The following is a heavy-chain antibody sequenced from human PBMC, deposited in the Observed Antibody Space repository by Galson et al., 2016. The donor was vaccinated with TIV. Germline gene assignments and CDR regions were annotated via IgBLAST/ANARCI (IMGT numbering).Heavy chain of an antibody. CDR2: ISYDGSEK. V-gene: IGHV3-30*18. D-gene: IGHD4-17*01. CDR1: GFTFGGYV. CDR3: AKEPYGDCDPHFDY. Sequence: SLRLSCAASGFTFGGYVMYWVRQAPGKGLEWVAVISYDGSEKYYADSVKGRFTISRDNSKNTLYLQMNSLRAEDTAVYYCAKEPYGDCDPHFDYWGQGNLVTVSS. J-gene: IGHJ4*02.